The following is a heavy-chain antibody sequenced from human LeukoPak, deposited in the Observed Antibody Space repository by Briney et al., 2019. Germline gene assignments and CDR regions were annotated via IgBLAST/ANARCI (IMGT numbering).Heavy chain of an antibody. CDR3: ARVAGTNYYYYYMDV. Sequence: SETLSLTXTVSGDSIRNGDYYWSWIRQPPGKGLEWIAYISYSGRTYYNPSLKSRVTISVDTSKNQFSLRMSSVTAADTAVYYCARVAGTNYYYYYMDVWGKGTTVTVSS. CDR2: ISYSGRT. V-gene: IGHV4-30-4*08. CDR1: GDSIRNGDYY. J-gene: IGHJ6*03.